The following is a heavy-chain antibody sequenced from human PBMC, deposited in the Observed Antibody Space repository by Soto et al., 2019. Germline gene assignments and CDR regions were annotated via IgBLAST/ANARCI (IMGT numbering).Heavy chain of an antibody. CDR3: ARYCSSTSCYPNGYYYYYGMDV. V-gene: IGHV5-10-1*01. D-gene: IGHD2-2*01. CDR2: IDPSDSYT. CDR1: GYSFTSYW. J-gene: IGHJ6*02. Sequence: PGESLKISCKGSGYSFTSYWISWVRQMPGKGLEWMGRIDPSDSYTNYSPSFQGHVTISADKSISTAYLQWSSLKASDTAMYYCARYCSSTSCYPNGYYYYYGMDVWGQGTTVTVSS.